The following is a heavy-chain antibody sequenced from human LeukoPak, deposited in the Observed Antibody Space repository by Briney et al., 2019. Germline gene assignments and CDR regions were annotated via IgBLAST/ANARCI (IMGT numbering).Heavy chain of an antibody. J-gene: IGHJ4*02. D-gene: IGHD5-18*01. CDR1: GGSISSSSYY. CDR3: ARVRTHRIQLWLLPGFIDY. Sequence: PSETLSLTCTVSGGSISSSSYYWGWIRQPPGKGLEWIGSIYYSGSTYYNPSLKSRVTISVDTSKNQFSLKLSSVTAADTAVYYCARVRTHRIQLWLLPGFIDYWGQGTLVTVSS. CDR2: IYYSGST. V-gene: IGHV4-39*07.